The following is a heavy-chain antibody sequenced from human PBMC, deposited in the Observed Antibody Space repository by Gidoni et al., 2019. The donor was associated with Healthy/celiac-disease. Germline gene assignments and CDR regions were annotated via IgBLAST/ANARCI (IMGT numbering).Heavy chain of an antibody. Sequence: QVQLQQWGAGLLKPSETLSPTGAVYVGSFSGYYWSWIRQPPGKGLEWIGEINHSGSTNYNPSLKSRVIISVDTSKNQFSLKLSSVTAADTAVYYCARARLRARFDPWGQGTLVTVSS. CDR3: ARARLRARFDP. V-gene: IGHV4-34*01. J-gene: IGHJ5*02. D-gene: IGHD3-16*01. CDR2: INHSGST. CDR1: VGSFSGYY.